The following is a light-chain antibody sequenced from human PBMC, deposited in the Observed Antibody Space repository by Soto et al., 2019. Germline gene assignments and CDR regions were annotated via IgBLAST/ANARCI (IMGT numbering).Light chain of an antibody. CDR1: QSISSN. Sequence: ETVMTQSPATLSVSPGERATLSCRASQSISSNLAWYQQKPGQAPRLLIYGASTRATGILARFTGSGSGTEFTLTLSSLEPEDFAVYYCQQRSNWPPITFGQGTRLEIK. V-gene: IGKV3-15*01. J-gene: IGKJ5*01. CDR3: QQRSNWPPIT. CDR2: GAS.